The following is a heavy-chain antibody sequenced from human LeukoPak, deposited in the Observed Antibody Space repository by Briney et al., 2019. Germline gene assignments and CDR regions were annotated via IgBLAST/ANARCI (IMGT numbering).Heavy chain of an antibody. CDR2: ISAYNGNT. J-gene: IGHJ4*02. D-gene: IGHD3-9*01. CDR1: GYTFTSYG. Sequence: ASVKVSCKASGYTFTSYGISWVRQAPGQGLEWMGWISAYNGNTNYAQKLQGRVTMTTDTSTSTAYMELRSLRSDDTAVYYCARVAPLTLRYFDRAEGFDYWGQGTLVTVSS. V-gene: IGHV1-18*01. CDR3: ARVAPLTLRYFDRAEGFDY.